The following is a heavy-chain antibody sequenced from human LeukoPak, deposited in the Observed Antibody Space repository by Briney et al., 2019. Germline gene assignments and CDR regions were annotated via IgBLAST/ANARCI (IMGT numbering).Heavy chain of an antibody. D-gene: IGHD3-22*01. V-gene: IGHV3-23*01. J-gene: IGHJ3*02. CDR3: AKAKITLIVVANPNSGALDI. Sequence: GGSLRLSCAASGFTFRVYAMTWVRQVPGKGLEWVSGISCSGSSTYSADSVKGRFTISRDNSNNTLYLQMNSLRAEGTALYYCAKAKITLIVVANPNSGALDIWGQGTMVTVSS. CDR1: GFTFRVYA. CDR2: ISCSGSST.